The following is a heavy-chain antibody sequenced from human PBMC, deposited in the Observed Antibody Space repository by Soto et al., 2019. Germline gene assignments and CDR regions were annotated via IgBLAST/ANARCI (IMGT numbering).Heavy chain of an antibody. V-gene: IGHV1-69*02. D-gene: IGHD3-10*01. CDR2: IIPILGIA. J-gene: IGHJ5*02. CDR1: GGTFSSYT. CDR3: ARVAYGSAPWNWFAP. Sequence: QVQLVQSGAEVKKPGSSVKVSCKASGGTFSSYTISWVRQAPGQGLEWMGRIIPILGIANYEQKFQGRVTITADKSTSTAYMELSSLRSEDTAVYYCARVAYGSAPWNWFAPWGQGTLVTVSS.